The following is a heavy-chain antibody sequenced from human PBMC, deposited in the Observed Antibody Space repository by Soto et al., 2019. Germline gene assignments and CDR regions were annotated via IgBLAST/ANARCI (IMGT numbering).Heavy chain of an antibody. Sequence: SQTLCLRRSVAWGYRGDFAGSWIRQNPGKGLEWIGYVYSGGGTNYSPSFMGRVTISVDTTDNQFSLKLNSVTAADTAVYYCAREKTPMSPHYFYYGMDVWGQGTTVTVS. D-gene: IGHD3-9*01. CDR3: AREKTPMSPHYFYYGMDV. J-gene: IGHJ6*02. V-gene: IGHV4-59*01. CDR1: WGYRGDFA. CDR2: VYSGGGT.